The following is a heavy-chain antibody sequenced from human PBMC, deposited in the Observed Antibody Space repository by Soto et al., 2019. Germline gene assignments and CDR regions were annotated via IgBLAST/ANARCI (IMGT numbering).Heavy chain of an antibody. CDR3: ARWWSGSRQGFDP. V-gene: IGHV4-31*03. CDR2: IYYSGST. D-gene: IGHD3-3*01. CDR1: GGSISSGDYY. J-gene: IGHJ5*02. Sequence: QVQLQESGPGLVKPSQTLSLTCTVSGGSISSGDYYWSWIRQHPGKGLEWSGYIYYSGSTYYNPSRKSRVTISVDTSKNQFSLKLSSVTAADTAVYYCARWWSGSRQGFDPWGQETLVTVSS.